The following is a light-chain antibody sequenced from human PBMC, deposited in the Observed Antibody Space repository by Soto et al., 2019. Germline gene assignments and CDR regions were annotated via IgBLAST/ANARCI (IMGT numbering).Light chain of an antibody. Sequence: EIVLTQSPGTLSLSPGERATLSCRASQSVSSSYLAWYQQKPGQAPRLLIYGASSRATGIPDRFSGSGSGTDFTLTISRLAPEDLAVYYCQQFSSYPLTFGGGTKVDIK. CDR2: GAS. J-gene: IGKJ4*01. CDR1: QSVSSSY. CDR3: QQFSSYPLT. V-gene: IGKV3-20*01.